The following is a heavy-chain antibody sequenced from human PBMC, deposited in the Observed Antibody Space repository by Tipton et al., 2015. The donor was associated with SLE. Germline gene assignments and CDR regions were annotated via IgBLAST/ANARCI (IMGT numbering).Heavy chain of an antibody. D-gene: IGHD1-7*01. Sequence: SLRLSCAGSGFTFSTYSMNWVRQAPGQGMGWGAFIRYAVRNKKYADSVKGRFTISIDNSKNTRYLQMNSLRAEDTAVYYCARGVTGTTGYYYYGMDVWGQGTTVTVSS. V-gene: IGHV3-30*02. CDR2: IRYAVRNK. CDR3: ARGVTGTTGYYYYGMDV. CDR1: GFTFSTYS. J-gene: IGHJ6*02.